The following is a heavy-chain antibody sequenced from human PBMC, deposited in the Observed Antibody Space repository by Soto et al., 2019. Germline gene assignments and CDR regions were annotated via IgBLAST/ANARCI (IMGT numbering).Heavy chain of an antibody. D-gene: IGHD4-17*01. CDR3: VSDFGDYKLDY. CDR2: IWSDGSGK. Sequence: QVQLVESGGGVVQPGRSLRLSCAASGFTFSSYSMHWVRQAPGKGLEWVAVIWSDGSGKCYADSVKGRFTIARDNARNTLYLQMSSLRAEDTAVYYCVSDFGDYKLDYRGQGTLVTVSS. CDR1: GFTFSSYS. V-gene: IGHV3-33*01. J-gene: IGHJ4*02.